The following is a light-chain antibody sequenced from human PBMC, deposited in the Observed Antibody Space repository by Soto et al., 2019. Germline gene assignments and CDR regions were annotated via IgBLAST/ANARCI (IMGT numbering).Light chain of an antibody. Sequence: QSVLTQPASVSGSPGQPITISCTGTSSDVGSYNLVSWYQQHPGKAPKLMIYEVSKRPSGVSNRFSGSKSGNTASLTISGLQAEDEADYYCCSYAGSSFYVFGTGTKVTVL. CDR3: CSYAGSSFYV. CDR2: EVS. V-gene: IGLV2-23*02. J-gene: IGLJ1*01. CDR1: SSDVGSYNL.